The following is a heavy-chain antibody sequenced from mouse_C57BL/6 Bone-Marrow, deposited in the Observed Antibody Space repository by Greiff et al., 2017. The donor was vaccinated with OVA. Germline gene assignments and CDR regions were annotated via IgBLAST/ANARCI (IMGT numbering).Heavy chain of an antibody. D-gene: IGHD2-5*01. Sequence: VQLQQPGPGLVQPSQSLSITCTVSGFSLTSYGVHWVRQSPGKGLEWLGVIWRGGSTDYNAAFMSRLSITKDNSKSQVFFKMNSLQADDTARYDCAKTRDSNYGKFAYWGQGTLVTVSA. J-gene: IGHJ3*01. CDR3: AKTRDSNYGKFAY. V-gene: IGHV2-5*01. CDR2: IWRGGST. CDR1: GFSLTSYG.